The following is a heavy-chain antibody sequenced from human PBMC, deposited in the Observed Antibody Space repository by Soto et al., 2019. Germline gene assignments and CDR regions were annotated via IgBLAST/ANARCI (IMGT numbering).Heavy chain of an antibody. Sequence: QVQLQESGPGLVKPSQTLSLTCTVSGASISSGSYYWCWIRQLPGKGLEWIGYISNSGSTYYNPSLKSRVTISVDTSKNQFSLRVSSVTAADAAVYYCARAVYSNHVYWGQGTLVTVSS. D-gene: IGHD4-4*01. CDR3: ARAVYSNHVY. CDR1: GASISSGSYY. J-gene: IGHJ4*02. V-gene: IGHV4-31*03. CDR2: ISNSGST.